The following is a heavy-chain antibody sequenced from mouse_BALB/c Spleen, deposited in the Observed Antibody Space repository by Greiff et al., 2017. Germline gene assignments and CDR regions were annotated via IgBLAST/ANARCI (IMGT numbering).Heavy chain of an antibody. CDR3: ARSYYYGSDY. D-gene: IGHD1-1*01. CDR2: IYPGDGDT. V-gene: IGHV1-80*01. CDR1: GYAFSSYW. J-gene: IGHJ2*01. Sequence: QVHVKQSGAELVRPGSSVKISCKASGYAFSSYWMNWVKQRPGQGLEWIGQIYPGDGDTNYNGKFKGKATLTADKSSSTAYMQLSSLTSEDSAVYFCARSYYYGSDYWGQGTTLTVSS.